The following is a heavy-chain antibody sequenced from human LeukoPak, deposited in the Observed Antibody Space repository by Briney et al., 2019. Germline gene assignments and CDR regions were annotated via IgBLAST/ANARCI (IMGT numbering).Heavy chain of an antibody. CDR1: GFTFSSYD. J-gene: IGHJ3*02. CDR2: ISSSSSYI. D-gene: IGHD3-16*01. Sequence: GGSLRLSCAASGFTFSSYDMNWVRQAPGKGLEWVSSISSSSSYIYYADSVKGRFTISRDNAKNSLYLQMNSLRAEDTAVYYCARDLGGRAFDIWGQGTMVTVSS. V-gene: IGHV3-21*01. CDR3: ARDLGGRAFDI.